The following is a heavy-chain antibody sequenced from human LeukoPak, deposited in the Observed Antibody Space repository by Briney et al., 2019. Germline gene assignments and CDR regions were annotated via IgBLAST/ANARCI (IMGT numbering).Heavy chain of an antibody. V-gene: IGHV3-7*01. CDR2: IKQDGNEK. CDR1: GFTFRSYW. D-gene: IGHD3-22*01. Sequence: GGSLRLSCAASGFTFRSYWISWVRQAPGKGLEWVANIKQDGNEKYYVDSVKGRFTISRDNAKNSLYLQMNSLRAEDTAVYYCARRGYYDNSGHPHYYYMDVWGKGTTVTVSS. J-gene: IGHJ6*03. CDR3: ARRGYYDNSGHPHYYYMDV.